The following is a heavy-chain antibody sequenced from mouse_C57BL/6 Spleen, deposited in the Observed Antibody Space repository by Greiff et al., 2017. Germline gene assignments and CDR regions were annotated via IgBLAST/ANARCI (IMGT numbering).Heavy chain of an antibody. J-gene: IGHJ3*01. CDR2: IYPGDGDT. CDR3: ARPGYDYDGLFAY. V-gene: IGHV1-80*01. Sequence: QVQLQQSGAELVKPGASVKISCKASGYAFSSYWMNWVKQRPGKGLEWIGQIYPGDGDTNYNGKFKGKATLTADKSSSTAYMQLSSLTSEDSAVYFCARPGYDYDGLFAYWGQGTLVTVSA. CDR1: GYAFSSYW. D-gene: IGHD2-4*01.